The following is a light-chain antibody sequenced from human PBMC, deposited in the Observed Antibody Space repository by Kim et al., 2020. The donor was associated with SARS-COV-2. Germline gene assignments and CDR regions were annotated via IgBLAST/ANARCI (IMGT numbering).Light chain of an antibody. CDR1: QTIGIY. CDR3: QQSDSTPYT. Sequence: DIQMTQSPSSLSASVGDRVTITCRASQTIGIYLNWYQHKPGKAPKLLIYAASSLQSGVPSSFSGSGSGTDFTRTISSLQPEDFATYYCQQSDSTPYTLGQGTKLEIK. J-gene: IGKJ2*01. CDR2: AAS. V-gene: IGKV1-39*01.